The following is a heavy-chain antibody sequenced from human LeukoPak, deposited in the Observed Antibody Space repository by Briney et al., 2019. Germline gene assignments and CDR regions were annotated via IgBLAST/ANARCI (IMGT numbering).Heavy chain of an antibody. CDR2: IYTSGNT. J-gene: IGHJ3*02. D-gene: IGHD3-10*01. V-gene: IGHV4-4*07. CDR3: ARFITIPGVAFDI. Sequence: PSETLSLTCTVSGGSISSYYWSWIRQTAGKGLEWIGRIYTSGNTHYNPSLKSRVTMSVDTSQNQFSLNLSSVTAADTAVYYCARFITIPGVAFDIWGQGTMVTVSS. CDR1: GGSISSYY.